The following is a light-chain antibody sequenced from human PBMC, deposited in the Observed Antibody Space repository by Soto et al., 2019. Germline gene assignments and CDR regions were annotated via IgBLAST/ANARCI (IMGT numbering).Light chain of an antibody. V-gene: IGKV1-5*01. CDR2: DAS. J-gene: IGKJ1*01. Sequence: DIQMTQSPSTLSASVGDRVTITCRASQSISSWVAWYQQKPGQAPKLLIYDASSLESGVPSRFSGSGSGTEFTLTISSLQPDDFATYYCEQYNSYSQTFGPGTKVEIK. CDR3: EQYNSYSQT. CDR1: QSISSW.